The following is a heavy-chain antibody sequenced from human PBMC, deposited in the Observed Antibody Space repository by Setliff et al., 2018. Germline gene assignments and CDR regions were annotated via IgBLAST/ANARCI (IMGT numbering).Heavy chain of an antibody. CDR2: INHSGST. J-gene: IGHJ2*01. CDR1: GGSFSGYY. V-gene: IGHV4-34*01. Sequence: SETLSLTCAVYGGSFSGYYWSWIRQPPGKGLEWIGEINHSGSTNYNPSPKSRVTISIDTSKNQFSLELSSVTAADTAVYYCASLGMTTMMDWYFDLWGRGTLVTVSS. CDR3: ASLGMTTMMDWYFDL. D-gene: IGHD4-4*01.